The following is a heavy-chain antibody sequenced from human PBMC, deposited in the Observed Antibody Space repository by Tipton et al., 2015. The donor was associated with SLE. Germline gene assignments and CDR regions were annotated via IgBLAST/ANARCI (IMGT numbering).Heavy chain of an antibody. D-gene: IGHD6-19*01. J-gene: IGHJ3*02. V-gene: IGHV3-23*01. CDR3: AKRAGSGWSNDAFDI. CDR2: ISGSGGST. CDR1: GFTFSDYY. Sequence: SLRLSCAASGFTFSDYYMSWIRQAPGKGLEWVSAISGSGGSTYYADSVKGRFTISRDNSKNTLYLQMNSLRTEDTAVYYCAKRAGSGWSNDAFDIWGQGTMVTVSS.